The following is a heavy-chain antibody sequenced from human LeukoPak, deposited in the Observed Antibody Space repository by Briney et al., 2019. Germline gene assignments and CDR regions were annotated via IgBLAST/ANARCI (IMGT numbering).Heavy chain of an antibody. CDR1: GFTFSNYW. CDR2: INLDGRQR. V-gene: IGHV3-7*01. CDR3: ARDTRGVFDY. Sequence: GGSLRLSCVVSGFTFSNYWMSWVRQAPGKGLEWVANINLDGRQRFYVDSVKGRFTISRASTENSLYLQMNSLRVEDTAVYYCARDTRGVFDYWGQGTLVTVSS. D-gene: IGHD2-8*02. J-gene: IGHJ4*02.